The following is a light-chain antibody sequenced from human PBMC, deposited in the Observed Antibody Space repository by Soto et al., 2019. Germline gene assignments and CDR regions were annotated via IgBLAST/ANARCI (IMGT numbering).Light chain of an antibody. J-gene: IGKJ2*02. V-gene: IGKV1-5*03. Sequence: DIQMTQPPSTLSASVGDRVTITCRASQSISSWLAWYQQKPGKAPKLLIYKASSLESGVPSRFSGSGSGTEFTLTISSLQADDFATYYCQHYNNARCTFGQGTKLEIK. CDR2: KAS. CDR1: QSISSW. CDR3: QHYNNARCT.